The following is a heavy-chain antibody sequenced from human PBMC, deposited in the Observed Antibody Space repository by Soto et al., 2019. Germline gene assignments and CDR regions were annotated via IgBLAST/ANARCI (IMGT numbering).Heavy chain of an antibody. CDR2: ISSSSSTI. Sequence: PGGSLRLSCAASGFTFSIYSLNWVRQAPGKGLEWVSYISSSSSTIYYADSVKGRFTISRDNAKNSLYLQMNSLRAEDTAVYYCARDSGYCSGGRCYSKPPEYYYYMDVWGKGTTVTVSS. V-gene: IGHV3-48*01. D-gene: IGHD2-15*01. J-gene: IGHJ6*03. CDR3: ARDSGYCSGGRCYSKPPEYYYYMDV. CDR1: GFTFSIYS.